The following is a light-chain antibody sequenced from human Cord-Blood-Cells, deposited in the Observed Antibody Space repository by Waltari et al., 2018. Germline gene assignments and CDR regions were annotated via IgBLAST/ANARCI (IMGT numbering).Light chain of an antibody. Sequence: QSALTQPASVSGSPGQSITTSCPGTSSDVGCYNLVAWFQHHQGTAPNLIFYEGSKRPSGVSNRFSGAKSGNTSSLTISGLQAEDEAGYYCCSYAGSSTWVFGGGTKLTVL. V-gene: IGLV2-23*01. CDR3: CSYAGSSTWV. CDR2: EGS. CDR1: SSDVGCYNL. J-gene: IGLJ3*02.